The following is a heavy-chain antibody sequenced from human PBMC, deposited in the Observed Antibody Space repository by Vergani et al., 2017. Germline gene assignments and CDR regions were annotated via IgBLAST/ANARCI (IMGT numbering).Heavy chain of an antibody. CDR1: LRPFTISP. CDR2: IIPIFGTA. CDR3: ARFTHEGWGWYGFDP. V-gene: IGHV1-69*01. Sequence: QVQLVQSAADVNKPPSSLHVSSHSSLRPFTISPLRWVRPPPEQGLVWMGGIIPIFGTANYAQKFQGRVTITADESTSTAYMELSSMRSEDTAVYYCARFTHEGWGWYGFDPWGQGTLVTVSS. J-gene: IGHJ5*02. D-gene: IGHD6-19*01.